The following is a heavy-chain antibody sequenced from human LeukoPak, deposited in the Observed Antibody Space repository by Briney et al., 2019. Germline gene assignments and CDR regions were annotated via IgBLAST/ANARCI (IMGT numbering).Heavy chain of an antibody. CDR3: AKDMAADNYYFYYMDV. Sequence: GGSLRLSCAASGFNVSSNYMSWVRQPPGKGLEWVSFIYTGDRTNYADSVKGRFTISRDNSKNTLYLQMNSLRTEDTAVYYCAKDMAADNYYFYYMDVWGKGTTVTISS. CDR1: GFNVSSNY. J-gene: IGHJ6*03. D-gene: IGHD2-15*01. V-gene: IGHV3-53*05. CDR2: IYTGDRT.